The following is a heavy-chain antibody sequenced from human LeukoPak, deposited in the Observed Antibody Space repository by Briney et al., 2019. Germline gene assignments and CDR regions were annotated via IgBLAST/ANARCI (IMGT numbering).Heavy chain of an antibody. D-gene: IGHD2-2*01. CDR3: ARHSVVPAAIWFDP. CDR2: IYYSGST. CDR1: GGSISSSSYY. V-gene: IGHV4-39*01. Sequence: SETLSLTCTVSGGSISSSSYYWGWIRQPPGKGLEWIGSIYYSGSTYYNPSLKSRVTISVDTSKNQFSLKLSSVTAADTAVYYCARHSVVPAAIWFDPWGRGTLVTVSS. J-gene: IGHJ5*02.